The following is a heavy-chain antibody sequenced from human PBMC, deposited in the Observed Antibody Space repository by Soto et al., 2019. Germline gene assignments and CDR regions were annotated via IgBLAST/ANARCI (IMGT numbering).Heavy chain of an antibody. D-gene: IGHD2-15*01. CDR1: GYTFINYG. V-gene: IGHV1-18*01. CDR3: ARDGGNVYRGYYYYYMDV. Sequence: QVQLVQSGAEVKKPGASVKVSCKASGYTFINYGINWVRQAPGQGLEWMGWISAYNGNTSYAQKYQGRVIMTTDTSTSTAYMELRILKSDDTAVYYCARDGGNVYRGYYYYYMDVWGEGTTVTVSS. CDR2: ISAYNGNT. J-gene: IGHJ6*03.